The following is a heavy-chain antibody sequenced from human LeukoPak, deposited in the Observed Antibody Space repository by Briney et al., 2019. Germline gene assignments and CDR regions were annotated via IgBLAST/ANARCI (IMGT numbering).Heavy chain of an antibody. D-gene: IGHD1-26*01. J-gene: IGHJ3*02. V-gene: IGHV1-18*01. CDR2: ISAYNGNT. CDR3: ARARVGARGGDAFNI. Sequence: GASVKVSCTASGYTFTSYGISWVRQAPGQGLEWMGWISAYNGNTNYAQKLQGKVTMTTDTSTSTAYMELRSLRSDDTAAYYCARARVGARGGDAFNIWGQGTMVTVSS. CDR1: GYTFTSYG.